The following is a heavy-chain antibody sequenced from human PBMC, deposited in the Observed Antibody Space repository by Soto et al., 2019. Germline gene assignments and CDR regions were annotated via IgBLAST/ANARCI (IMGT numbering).Heavy chain of an antibody. J-gene: IGHJ4*02. CDR2: IKQDGSEK. V-gene: IGHV3-7*03. Sequence: GGSLRLSCTASGFTFSSYWMSWVRQAPGKGLEWVANIKQDGSEKYYVDSVKGRFTISRDNAKNSLYLQMNSLRAEDTAVYYCAREACSSTSCYTPTDYWGQGTLVTVS. CDR3: AREACSSTSCYTPTDY. CDR1: GFTFSSYW. D-gene: IGHD2-2*02.